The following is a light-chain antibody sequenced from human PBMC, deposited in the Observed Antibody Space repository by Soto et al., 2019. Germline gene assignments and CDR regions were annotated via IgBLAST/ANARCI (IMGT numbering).Light chain of an antibody. CDR3: SSYSGTGTLVV. CDR2: DVS. J-gene: IGLJ2*01. CDR1: SSDVGGYRY. Sequence: QSVLTQPASVSGSPGQSIAISCTGTSSDVGGYRYVSWYQQHPGKAPKLMIYDVSNRPSGVSNRFSGSTSGNTASLTISGLQAEDEADYYCSSYSGTGTLVVFGGGTKLTVL. V-gene: IGLV2-14*03.